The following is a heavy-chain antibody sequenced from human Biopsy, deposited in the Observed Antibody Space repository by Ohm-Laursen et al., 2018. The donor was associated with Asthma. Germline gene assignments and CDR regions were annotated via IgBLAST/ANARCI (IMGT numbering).Heavy chain of an antibody. CDR1: GFSFSNFA. Sequence: SLRLSCAASGFSFSNFAIHWVRQAPGKGLEWVAVISYHGAIKFYADSVKGRFTISRDNAKNTLYLEMNSLRAEDTAVYYCARGPAWQQLDNWGQGTLVTVSS. CDR2: ISYHGAIK. D-gene: IGHD6-13*01. J-gene: IGHJ4*02. CDR3: ARGPAWQQLDN. V-gene: IGHV3-30-3*01.